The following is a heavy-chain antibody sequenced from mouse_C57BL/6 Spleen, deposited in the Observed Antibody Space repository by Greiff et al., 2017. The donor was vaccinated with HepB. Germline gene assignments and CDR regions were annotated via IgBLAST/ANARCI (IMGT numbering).Heavy chain of an antibody. V-gene: IGHV1-50*01. CDR1: GYTFTSYW. CDR2: IDPSDSYT. D-gene: IGHD2-14*01. Sequence: VQLQQSGAELVKPGASVKLSCKASGYTFTSYWMQWVKQRPGQGLEWIGEIDPSDSYTNYNQKFKGKATLTVDTSSSTAYMQLSSLTSEDSAVYYCARGVRPAWFAYWGQGTLVTVSA. CDR3: ARGVRPAWFAY. J-gene: IGHJ3*01.